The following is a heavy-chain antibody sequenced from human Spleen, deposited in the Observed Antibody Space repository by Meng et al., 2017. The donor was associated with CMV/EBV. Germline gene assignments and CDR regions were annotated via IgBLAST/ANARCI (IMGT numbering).Heavy chain of an antibody. CDR3: VRDKGLELRSGY. D-gene: IGHD1-7*01. CDR2: ILPILNRA. V-gene: IGHV1-69*10. Sequence: SVKVSCKASGGTFSSNAISWVRQAPGQGLEWMGGILPILNRANYAPELLGRVTITAAKSLNTVYMELSSLRSEDTAVYYCVRDKGLELRSGYWGQGTLVTVSS. CDR1: GGTFSSNA. J-gene: IGHJ4*02.